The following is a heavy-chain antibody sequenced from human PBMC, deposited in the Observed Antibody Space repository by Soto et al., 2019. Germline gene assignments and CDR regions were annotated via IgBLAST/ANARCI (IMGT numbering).Heavy chain of an antibody. J-gene: IGHJ4*02. CDR2: ISAYNGNT. Sequence: ASVKVSCKASGYTFTSYGISWVRQAPGQGLEWMGWISAYNGNTNYAQKLQGRVTMTTDTSTSTAYMELRSLRSDDTAVYYCVLEYCSGGSCYFYFDYWGQGTLVTVSS. V-gene: IGHV1-18*01. CDR1: GYTFTSYG. D-gene: IGHD2-15*01. CDR3: VLEYCSGGSCYFYFDY.